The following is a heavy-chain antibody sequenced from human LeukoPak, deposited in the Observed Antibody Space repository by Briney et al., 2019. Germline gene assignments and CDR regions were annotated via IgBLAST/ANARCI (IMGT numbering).Heavy chain of an antibody. CDR3: ARDLRGYSSSWSFDY. J-gene: IGHJ4*02. Sequence: GGSLRLSCAASGFIFNSYAMHWVRHAPGKGLEWVAVISYDGNTEYYADSVKGRFTISRDNSKNTLYLQMNSLRAEDTAVYYCARDLRGYSSSWSFDYWGQGTLVTVSS. D-gene: IGHD6-13*01. CDR2: ISYDGNTE. V-gene: IGHV3-30-3*01. CDR1: GFIFNSYA.